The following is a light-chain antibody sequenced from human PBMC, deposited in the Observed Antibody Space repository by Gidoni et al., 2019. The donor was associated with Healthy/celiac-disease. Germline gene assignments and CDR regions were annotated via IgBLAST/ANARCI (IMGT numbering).Light chain of an antibody. CDR2: AAS. Sequence: IRITQSPSSLSASTGDRATITCRASQGISSYLAWYQQKPGKAPKLLIYAASTLQSGVPSRFSGSGSGTDFTLTISCLQSEDFATYYCQQYYSYPLTFGGGTKVEIK. CDR3: QQYYSYPLT. J-gene: IGKJ4*01. CDR1: QGISSY. V-gene: IGKV1-8*01.